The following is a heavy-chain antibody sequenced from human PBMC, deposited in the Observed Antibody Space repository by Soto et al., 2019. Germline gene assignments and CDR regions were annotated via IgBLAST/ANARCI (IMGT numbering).Heavy chain of an antibody. CDR2: IYYSGST. V-gene: IGHV4-39*01. CDR3: ACIFSGGYGYGFYYYGMDV. Sequence: SENLSLTCTVSGGSISSNSYYWGWIRQPPGKELEWIGSIYYSGSTYYNPSLKSRVTISVDTSKNQFSLKLSSVIAADMAVYYCACIFSGGYGYGFYYYGMDVWGQGTTVT. CDR1: GGSISSNSYY. J-gene: IGHJ6*02. D-gene: IGHD5-18*01.